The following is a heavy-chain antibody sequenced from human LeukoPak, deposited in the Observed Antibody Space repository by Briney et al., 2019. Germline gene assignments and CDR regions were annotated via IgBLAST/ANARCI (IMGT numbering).Heavy chain of an antibody. Sequence: SETLSLTCTVSGGSISSSSYYWGWIRQPPGKGLEWIGSIYYSGSTYYNPSLKSRVTISVDTSKNQFSLKLSSVTAADTAVYYWAGGGGLRRLGMDVWGQGTTVTVSS. J-gene: IGHJ6*02. V-gene: IGHV4-39*07. D-gene: IGHD4-17*01. CDR1: GGSISSSSYY. CDR2: IYYSGST. CDR3: AGGGGLRRLGMDV.